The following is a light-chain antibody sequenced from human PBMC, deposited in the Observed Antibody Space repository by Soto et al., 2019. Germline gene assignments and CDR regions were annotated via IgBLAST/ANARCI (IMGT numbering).Light chain of an antibody. Sequence: DIQITKRPSSLSASVGGRVTTTRPGTQCINSYLAWFQQKPGKAPKSLIYAASSLQSGVPEKFSGSGSGTDFTLTISRLQPEDFATYYCQQYNSYPFTFGQGTRLEI. J-gene: IGKJ5*01. CDR3: QQYNSYPFT. CDR2: AAS. CDR1: QCINSY. V-gene: IGKV1-16*02.